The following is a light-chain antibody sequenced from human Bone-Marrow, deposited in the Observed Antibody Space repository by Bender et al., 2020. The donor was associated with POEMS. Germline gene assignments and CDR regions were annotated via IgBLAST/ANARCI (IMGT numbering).Light chain of an antibody. CDR3: SSGADSGVL. Sequence: QSALTQPASVSGSPGQSITISCTGTIRDIDLHNSVSWFQVCPGKAPKLKLYECSQRPSGVSNGFCGSRSGNMASLTVSGLQADDEAHYYCSSGADSGVLFGGGTRLTVL. J-gene: IGLJ2*01. CDR1: IRDIDLHNS. CDR2: ECS. V-gene: IGLV2-14*01.